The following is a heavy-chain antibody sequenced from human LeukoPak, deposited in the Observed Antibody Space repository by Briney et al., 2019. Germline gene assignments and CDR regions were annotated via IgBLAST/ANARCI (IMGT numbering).Heavy chain of an antibody. V-gene: IGHV1-69*01. J-gene: IGHJ4*02. CDR3: ARGRLYCSSTSCYRRLDY. Sequence: SVKVSCKASGGTFSSYAISWVRQAPGQGLEWMGGIIPIFGTANYAQKFRGRVTITADESTSTAYMELSSLRSEDTAVYYCARGRLYCSSTSCYRRLDYWGQGTLVTVSS. CDR2: IIPIFGTA. CDR1: GGTFSSYA. D-gene: IGHD2-2*01.